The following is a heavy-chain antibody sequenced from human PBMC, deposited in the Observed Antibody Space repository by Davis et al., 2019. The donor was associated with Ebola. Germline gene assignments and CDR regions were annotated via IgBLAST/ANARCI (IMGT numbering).Heavy chain of an antibody. D-gene: IGHD3-10*01. J-gene: IGHJ6*03. Sequence: ASVKVSCKASGYTFTSYGISWVRQAPGQGLEWMGWISAYNGNTNYAQKLQGRVTMTTDTSTSTAYMELRSLRSDDTAVYYCARVRGYGSGSYSSYYYYYMDVWGKGTTVTVSS. CDR3: ARVRGYGSGSYSSYYYYYMDV. V-gene: IGHV1-18*04. CDR2: ISAYNGNT. CDR1: GYTFTSYG.